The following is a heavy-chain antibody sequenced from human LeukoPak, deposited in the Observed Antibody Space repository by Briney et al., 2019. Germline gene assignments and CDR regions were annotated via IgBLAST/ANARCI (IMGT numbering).Heavy chain of an antibody. Sequence: SETLSLTCTVSGGSISSYYWSWIRQPPGKGLEWIGYIYYSGSTNYNPSLKSRVTISVDTSKKQFSLKLSSVTAADTAVYYCARDRRSWYKVDYYYYYMDVWGKGTTVTVSS. CDR1: GGSISSYY. CDR2: IYYSGST. V-gene: IGHV4-59*01. J-gene: IGHJ6*03. D-gene: IGHD6-13*01. CDR3: ARDRRSWYKVDYYYYYMDV.